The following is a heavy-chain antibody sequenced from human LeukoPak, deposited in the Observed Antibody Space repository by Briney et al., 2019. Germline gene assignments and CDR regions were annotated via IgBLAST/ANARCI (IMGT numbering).Heavy chain of an antibody. CDR2: ISAYNGNT. D-gene: IGHD6-13*01. J-gene: IGHJ4*02. V-gene: IGHV1-18*01. CDR3: VRGRKRYVGIAAADFDY. CDR1: GYTFTSYG. Sequence: ASVKVSCKASGYTFTSYGISWVRQAPGQGLEWMGWISAYNGNTNYAQKLQGRVTMTTDTSTSTAYMELSSLRSEDTAVYYCVRGRKRYVGIAAADFDYWGQGILVTVSS.